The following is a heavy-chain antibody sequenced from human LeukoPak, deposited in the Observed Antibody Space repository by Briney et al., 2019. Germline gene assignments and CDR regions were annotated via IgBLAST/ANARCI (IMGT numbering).Heavy chain of an antibody. J-gene: IGHJ4*02. CDR3: ASGYSGYDLNY. CDR1: DFRDYY. Sequence: GASVKVSCKTSDFRDYYMNWVRQAPGQGLEWLGWINPKSGDTDYAQKFQGRVTMTRDTSISTAYMELSGLKPDDTAIYFCASGYSGYDLNYWGQGTQVTVSS. CDR2: INPKSGDT. V-gene: IGHV1-2*02. D-gene: IGHD5-12*01.